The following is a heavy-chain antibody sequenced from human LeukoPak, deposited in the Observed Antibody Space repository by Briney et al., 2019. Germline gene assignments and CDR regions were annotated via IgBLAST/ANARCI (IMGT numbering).Heavy chain of an antibody. J-gene: IGHJ4*02. CDR2: ISYDGSNE. Sequence: GGSLRLSCAASGFTFSRYAMHRVRQAPGKGLEWVAVISYDGSNEYYAESVKGRFTISRDSSENTLYLEMNSLRVEDTAVYYCARVGYYSSGPFSYFDYWGQGTLVTVSS. V-gene: IGHV3-30-3*01. CDR1: GFTFSRYA. CDR3: ARVGYYSSGPFSYFDY. D-gene: IGHD3-10*01.